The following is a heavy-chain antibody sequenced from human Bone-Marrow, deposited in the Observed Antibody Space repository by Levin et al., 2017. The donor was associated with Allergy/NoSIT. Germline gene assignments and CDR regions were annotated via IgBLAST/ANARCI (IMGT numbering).Heavy chain of an antibody. V-gene: IGHV3-9*01. Sequence: SLKISCAASGFTFDDYAMHWVRQPPGKGLEWVSGINWNSDNLGYGDSVKGRFTISRDNANNSLYLQMNSLRVEDTALYYCAKAIDKYSCGNIDSWGQAILVPVSS. CDR1: GFTFDDYA. D-gene: IGHD1-26*01. CDR2: INWNSDNL. J-gene: IGHJ4*02. CDR3: AKAIDKYSCGNIDS.